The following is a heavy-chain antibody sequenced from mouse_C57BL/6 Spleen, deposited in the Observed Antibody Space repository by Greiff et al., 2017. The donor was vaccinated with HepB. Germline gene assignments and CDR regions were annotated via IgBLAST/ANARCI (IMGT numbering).Heavy chain of an antibody. J-gene: IGHJ3*01. CDR2: IDPETGGT. V-gene: IGHV1-15*01. CDR1: GYTFTDYE. CDR3: TRPYYSNYVWCAY. D-gene: IGHD2-5*01. Sequence: VQLQQSGAELVRPGASVTLSCKASGYTFTDYEMHWVKQTPVHGLEWIGAIDPETGGTAYNQKFKGKAILTADTSSSTAYMELRSLTSEDSAVYYWTRPYYSNYVWCAYWGQGTLVTVSA.